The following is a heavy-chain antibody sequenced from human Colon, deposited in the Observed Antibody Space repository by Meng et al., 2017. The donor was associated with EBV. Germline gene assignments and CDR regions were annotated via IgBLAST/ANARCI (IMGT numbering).Heavy chain of an antibody. V-gene: IGHV4-4*02. D-gene: IGHD2-21*01. CDR1: GGSISSSHW. J-gene: IGHJ4*02. CDR2: VYHTGST. CDR3: ARVWQSLTAFFDS. Sequence: QGQRPEPGQGLVKPSGTLSLTCAVSGGSISSSHWWTWVRQPPGKGLEWIGEVYHTGSTKYNPSLKSRLTISVDKSKNQFSLNLTSVTAADTAVYYCARVWQSLTAFFDSWGQGTLVTVSS.